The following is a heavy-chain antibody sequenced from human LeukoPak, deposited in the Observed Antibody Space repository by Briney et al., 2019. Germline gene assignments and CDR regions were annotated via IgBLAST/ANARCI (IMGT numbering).Heavy chain of an antibody. J-gene: IGHJ6*02. CDR1: GFTVRNYC. CDR2: INHNGNVN. Sequence: PGGSLRLSCAASGFTVRNYCMSWARQAPGKGLEWVASINHNGNVNYYVDSVKGRFTISRDNAKNSLYLQMSNLRAEDTAVYFCARGGGLDVWGQGATVTVSS. V-gene: IGHV3-7*03. D-gene: IGHD3-16*01. CDR3: ARGGGLDV.